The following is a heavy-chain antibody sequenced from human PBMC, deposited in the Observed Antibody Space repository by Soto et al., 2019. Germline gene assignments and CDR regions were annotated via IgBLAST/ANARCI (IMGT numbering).Heavy chain of an antibody. CDR3: AGSRGSPYYMDF. J-gene: IGHJ6*03. CDR2: IYPFDSDT. Sequence: PGESLKISCPVSGYIFTPYWLAWVRQTPGKGLEWMGIIYPFDSDTRYGPSFQGQVTISVDKSVNTAYLKLSSVTAADATVYYCAGSRGSPYYMDFWGQGTTVTVSS. V-gene: IGHV5-51*01. CDR1: GYIFTPYW.